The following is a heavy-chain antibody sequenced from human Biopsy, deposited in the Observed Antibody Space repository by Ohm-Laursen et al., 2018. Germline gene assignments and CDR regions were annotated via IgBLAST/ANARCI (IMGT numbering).Heavy chain of an antibody. Sequence: SLRLSCAASGFTFSSYGMHWVRQAPGKELEWVAAIWYDGSNKNYAESVKGRFTISRDNSKNTLYLQMNSLRGEDTAVYYCAKCMTGGSNYYFHHCGQGTLVTVSS. V-gene: IGHV3-33*06. CDR2: IWYDGSNK. CDR1: GFTFSSYG. J-gene: IGHJ4*02. CDR3: AKCMTGGSNYYFHH. D-gene: IGHD2-8*01.